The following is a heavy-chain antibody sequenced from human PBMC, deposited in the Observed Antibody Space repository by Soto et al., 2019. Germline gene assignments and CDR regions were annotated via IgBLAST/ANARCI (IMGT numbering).Heavy chain of an antibody. CDR1: GFTFDDYA. D-gene: IGHD4-17*01. Sequence: EVQLVESGGGLVQPGRSLRLSCAASGFTFDDYAMHWVRQAPGKGLEWVSGISWNSGSIGYADSVKGRFTISRDNAKNSLYLQMNSLRAEDTALYYCAKDAYGDWSYYYYYMDVWGKGTTVTVSS. J-gene: IGHJ6*03. CDR3: AKDAYGDWSYYYYYMDV. CDR2: ISWNSGSI. V-gene: IGHV3-9*01.